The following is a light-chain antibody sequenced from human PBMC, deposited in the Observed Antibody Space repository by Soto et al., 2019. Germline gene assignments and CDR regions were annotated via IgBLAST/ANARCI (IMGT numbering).Light chain of an antibody. CDR1: QTIMTY. CDR2: SAS. J-gene: IGKJ1*01. Sequence: MSQSPSSLSASVGDEVTITCRASQTIMTYLSWYQQKPGKTPSLLIYSASTGAAGIPDRFSGSGAGAEFTLTISSLLSEDSAVYYCQQYNKWPRTFGQGTKVDIK. V-gene: IGKV3-15*01. CDR3: QQYNKWPRT.